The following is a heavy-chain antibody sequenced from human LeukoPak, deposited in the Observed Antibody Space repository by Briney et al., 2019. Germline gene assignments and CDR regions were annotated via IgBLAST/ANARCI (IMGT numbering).Heavy chain of an antibody. CDR1: GGTFSSYA. Sequence: ASVKVSCKASGGTFSSYAISWVRQAPGQGLEWMGGIFPIFGTANYAQKFQGRVTITADKSTSTAYMELSSLRSEDTAVYYCARADWDTAMIDYWGQGTLVTVSS. CDR2: IFPIFGTA. D-gene: IGHD5-18*01. V-gene: IGHV1-69*06. J-gene: IGHJ4*02. CDR3: ARADWDTAMIDY.